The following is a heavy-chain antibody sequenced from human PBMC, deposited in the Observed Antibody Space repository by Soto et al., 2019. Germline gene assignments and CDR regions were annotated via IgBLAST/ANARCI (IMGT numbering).Heavy chain of an antibody. V-gene: IGHV5-51*01. Sequence: PGASLNISCKGSGYSFINYWIGWVRQMPGKGLEWMGIIYPGDSDTRYSPSFQGQVTISADTSIGTAYLQWGSLKASDTAMYFCGRYNGGADCWGQGTLVPVSS. CDR1: GYSFINYW. D-gene: IGHD1-20*01. J-gene: IGHJ4*02. CDR2: IYPGDSDT. CDR3: GRYNGGADC.